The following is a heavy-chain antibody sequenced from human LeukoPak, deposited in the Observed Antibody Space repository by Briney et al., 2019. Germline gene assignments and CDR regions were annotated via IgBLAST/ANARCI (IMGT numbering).Heavy chain of an antibody. CDR3: LSGHANAFDP. CDR1: GASLSVSGRN. J-gene: IGHJ5*02. Sequence: SETLSLTCTVSGASLSVSGRNWGWVRQPPGKRREWIASIYYSGSTYYSPALESRITMSVDTSKNPFSLNLSSLTATDTAVYYCLSGHANAFDPWGQGTLVTVSP. D-gene: IGHD3-9*01. V-gene: IGHV4-39*01. CDR2: IYYSGST.